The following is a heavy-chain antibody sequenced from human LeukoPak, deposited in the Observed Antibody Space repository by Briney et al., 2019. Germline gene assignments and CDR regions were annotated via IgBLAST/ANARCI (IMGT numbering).Heavy chain of an antibody. CDR3: AKDRLFGSGLNGPHYYYGMDV. CDR2: ILYDGNNK. Sequence: GRSLRLSCAASGFMFSNYGMHWVRQAPGKGLEWVAVILYDGNNKHYAESVRGRFTISRDNSNNMLYLQMNSLRPEDTAVYYCAKDRLFGSGLNGPHYYYGMDVWGQGTTVTVSS. V-gene: IGHV3-30*18. J-gene: IGHJ6*02. CDR1: GFMFSNYG. D-gene: IGHD1-26*01.